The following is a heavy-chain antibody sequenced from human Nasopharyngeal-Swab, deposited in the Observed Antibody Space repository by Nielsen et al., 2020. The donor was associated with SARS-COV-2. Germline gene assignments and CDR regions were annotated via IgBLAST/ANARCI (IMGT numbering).Heavy chain of an antibody. D-gene: IGHD1-1*01. CDR3: AKGYTPDY. J-gene: IGHJ4*02. Sequence: GESLKISCAASGFTFKNYAMSWVRQAPGKGLEWVSAISGSGVSTYYADSVKGRFTISRDNSKNTLYLQMNSLRAEDTAVYYCAKGYTPDYWGQGTLVTVSS. CDR2: ISGSGVST. V-gene: IGHV3-23*01. CDR1: GFTFKNYA.